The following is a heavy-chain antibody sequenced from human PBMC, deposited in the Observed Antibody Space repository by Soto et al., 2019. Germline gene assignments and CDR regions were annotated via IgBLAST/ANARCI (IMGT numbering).Heavy chain of an antibody. CDR1: GGSLSSGDYY. V-gene: IGHV4-61*08. Sequence: SETLSLTCTVSGGSLSSGDYYWSWIRQPPGKGLEWIGYIYHSGTTNFNPSLKSRVTISVDTSNNQFSLRLVSVTAADTAVYYCARYSTHRYNGYDYFDYWRQGALVTVSS. CDR2: IYHSGTT. CDR3: ARYSTHRYNGYDYFDY. D-gene: IGHD5-12*01. J-gene: IGHJ4*02.